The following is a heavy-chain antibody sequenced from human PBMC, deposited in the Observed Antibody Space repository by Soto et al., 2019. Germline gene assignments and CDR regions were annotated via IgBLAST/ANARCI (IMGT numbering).Heavy chain of an antibody. Sequence: QVQLVQSGAEVKKPGASVKVSCKASGYTFTSYAISWVRQAPGQGLEWMGWISAYNGNTNYAQKLQGRVTMTTDTPTSKAYMGLTSLRSDYTAVYYCPRDIITMDIWGQGTMSTVSS. V-gene: IGHV1-18*01. J-gene: IGHJ3*02. D-gene: IGHD3-10*01. CDR3: PRDIITMDI. CDR1: GYTFTSYA. CDR2: ISAYNGNT.